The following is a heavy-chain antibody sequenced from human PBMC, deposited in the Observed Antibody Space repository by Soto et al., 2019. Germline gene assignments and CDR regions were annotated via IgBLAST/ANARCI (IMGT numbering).Heavy chain of an antibody. D-gene: IGHD1-20*01. CDR2: TYWDDDK. CDR3: AHSQPGNWYFEY. V-gene: IGHV2-5*02. J-gene: IGHJ4*02. CDR1: GFSLSTSGVG. Sequence: QITLKESGPTLVKPTQTLTLTCTFSGFSLSTSGVGVGWLRQPQGKALQWLALTYWDDDKLYSPSLKGRLTITKDSSKDPVVLTMTNMDPVDTDTYSGAHSQPGNWYFEYWGQGTLVAVSS.